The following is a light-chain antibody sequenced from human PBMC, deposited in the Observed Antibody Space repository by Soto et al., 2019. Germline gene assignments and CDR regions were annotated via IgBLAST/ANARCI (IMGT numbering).Light chain of an antibody. CDR3: QPRGNWTLT. CDR2: GAS. Sequence: EIALTQSPGILSLSAGERATLPWGASQRVSNKYLAWYQQKPGQAPRLVMYGASTRATGIPARFSVSGSGTEFTLTISRLENEDFAVYYCQPRGNWTLTFRGGTKVDIK. CDR1: QRVSNKY. J-gene: IGKJ4*01. V-gene: IGKV3D-20*02.